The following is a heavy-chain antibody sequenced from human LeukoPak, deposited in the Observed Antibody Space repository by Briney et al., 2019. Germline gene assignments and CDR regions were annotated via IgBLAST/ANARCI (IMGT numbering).Heavy chain of an antibody. CDR3: ARHYYDSSGYRFDP. Sequence: GGSLRLSCAASGFTFSSYSMNWVRQAPGKGLEWVSYISSSSSTIYYADSVKGRFTISRDNAKNSLYLQMNSLRAEDTAVYYCARHYYDSSGYRFDPWGQGTLVTVSS. V-gene: IGHV3-48*04. CDR1: GFTFSSYS. J-gene: IGHJ5*02. D-gene: IGHD3-22*01. CDR2: ISSSSSTI.